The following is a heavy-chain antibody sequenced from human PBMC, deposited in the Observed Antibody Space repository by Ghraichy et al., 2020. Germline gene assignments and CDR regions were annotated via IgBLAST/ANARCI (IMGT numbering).Heavy chain of an antibody. Sequence: SETLSLTCSVSGGSISTYYWSWIRQSPGKGLEWIGYIYYTGSTNYNPSLESRVTISVDTSKNQFSLRLSSVAASDTAVYYCARHRCCGGSCYPQWNFDHWGQGSLGNVSS. CDR1: GGSISTYY. V-gene: IGHV4-59*08. D-gene: IGHD2-15*01. CDR2: IYYTGST. CDR3: ARHRCCGGSCYPQWNFDH. J-gene: IGHJ4*02.